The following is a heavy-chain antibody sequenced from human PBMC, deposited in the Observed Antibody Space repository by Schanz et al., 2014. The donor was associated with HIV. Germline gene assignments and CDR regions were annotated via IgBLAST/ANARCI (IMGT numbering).Heavy chain of an antibody. V-gene: IGHV4-4*07. Sequence: QVQLQESGPGPVKPSETLSLTCTVSGDSISSYYWNWIRQPAGKGLEWIGHIYSSGSTKYNPSLKSRPPMSVDTSKNQLSLKLSSVTAADTAVYYCARQRQTEGYCSGGSCGGWGWFDPWGQGTLVTVSS. CDR1: GDSISSYY. J-gene: IGHJ5*02. CDR2: IYSSGST. D-gene: IGHD2-15*01. CDR3: ARQRQTEGYCSGGSCGGWGWFDP.